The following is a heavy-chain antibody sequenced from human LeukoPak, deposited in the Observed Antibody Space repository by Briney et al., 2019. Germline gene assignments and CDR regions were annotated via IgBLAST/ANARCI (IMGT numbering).Heavy chain of an antibody. CDR3: ASTGAAVAPAFDI. CDR1: GFTFSSYS. V-gene: IGHV3-21*01. Sequence: PGGSLRLSCAASGFTFSSYSMNWVRQAPGEGLEWVSSISSSSYIYYADSVKGRFTISRDNAKNSLYLQMNSLRAEDTAVYYCASTGAAVAPAFDIWGQGTMVTVSS. D-gene: IGHD6-19*01. J-gene: IGHJ3*02. CDR2: ISSSSYI.